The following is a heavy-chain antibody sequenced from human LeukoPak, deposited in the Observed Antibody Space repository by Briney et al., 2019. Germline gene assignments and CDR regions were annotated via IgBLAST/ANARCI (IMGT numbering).Heavy chain of an antibody. V-gene: IGHV4-59*01. D-gene: IGHD2-21*01. CDR1: GGSISSYY. Sequence: PSETLSLTCTVPGGSISSYYWSWIRQPPGKGLEWIGYIYYSGSTNYNPSLKSRVTISVDTSKNQFSLKLSSVTAADTAVYYCARVNPSIYDYWGQGTLVTVSS. CDR2: IYYSGST. J-gene: IGHJ4*02. CDR3: ARVNPSIYDY.